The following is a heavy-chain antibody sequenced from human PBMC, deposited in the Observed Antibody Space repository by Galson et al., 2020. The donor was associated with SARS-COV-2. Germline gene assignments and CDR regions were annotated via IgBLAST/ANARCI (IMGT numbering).Heavy chain of an antibody. J-gene: IGHJ6*02. D-gene: IGHD1-26*01. V-gene: IGHV5-51*01. Sequence: HGESLKISCKGSGYSFTSYWIGWVRQMPGKGLEWMGIIYPGDSDTRYSPSFQGQVTISADKSISTAYLQWSSLKASDTAMYYCARFGRGNYYYYGMDVWGQGTTVTVSS. CDR3: ARFGRGNYYYYGMDV. CDR1: GYSFTSYW. CDR2: IYPGDSDT.